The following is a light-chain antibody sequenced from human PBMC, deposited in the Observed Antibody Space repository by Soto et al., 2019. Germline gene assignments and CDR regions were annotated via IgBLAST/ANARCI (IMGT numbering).Light chain of an antibody. Sequence: IQMTQSPSSLSASVGDRVTITCRASQGISSYLAWYQQKPGKAPELLIYAASTLQSGVPSRFSGSGFGTYFTLTINGLQPEDFATYFCQQYNSYPLTFGGGTKVDI. V-gene: IGKV1-9*01. CDR3: QQYNSYPLT. J-gene: IGKJ4*01. CDR2: AAS. CDR1: QGISSY.